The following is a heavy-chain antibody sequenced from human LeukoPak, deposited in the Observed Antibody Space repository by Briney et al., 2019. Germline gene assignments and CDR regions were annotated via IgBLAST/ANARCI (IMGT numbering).Heavy chain of an antibody. CDR3: AKGIATAGPNFDAFDI. V-gene: IGHV3-23*01. J-gene: IGHJ3*02. CDR2: IGGSGSNT. D-gene: IGHD6-13*01. CDR1: GFTFSNYA. Sequence: GGSLRLSCAASGFTFSNYAMSWVRQAPGKGLEWVSVIGGSGSNTYYADSVKGRFTISRDNSKNTLYLQMNSLRAEDTAVYFCAKGIATAGPNFDAFDIWGQGTKVTVSS.